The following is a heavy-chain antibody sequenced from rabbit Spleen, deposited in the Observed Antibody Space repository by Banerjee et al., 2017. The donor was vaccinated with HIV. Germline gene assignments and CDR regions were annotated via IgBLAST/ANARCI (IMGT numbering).Heavy chain of an antibody. CDR3: ARDLTDVIGWNFGW. D-gene: IGHD1-1*01. Sequence: QSLEESGGDLVKPEGSLTLTCTASGFSFSSSYFICWVRQAPGKGLEWIGCIYTYSGSTWYASWVNGRFAISKTSSTTVTLQMTSLTAADTATYFCARDLTDVIGWNFGWWGPGTLVTVS. J-gene: IGHJ4*01. V-gene: IGHV1S40*01. CDR1: GFSFSSSYF. CDR2: IYTYSGST.